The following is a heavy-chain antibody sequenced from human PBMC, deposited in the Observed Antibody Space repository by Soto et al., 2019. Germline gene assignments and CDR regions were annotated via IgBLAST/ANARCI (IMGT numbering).Heavy chain of an antibody. V-gene: IGHV3-21*01. Sequence: EVQLVESGGGLVKPGGSLRLSCAASGFSFSIYTMNWVRQAPGKGLEWVSSIRKTDSYINYADSVKGRFTIFRDNAKNSMYLQLNRLRPEDTAVYYCVREMGATTAYYYYYARAVWGQGTTVTVSS. CDR2: IRKTDSYI. CDR1: GFSFSIYT. CDR3: VREMGATTAYYYYYARAV. J-gene: IGHJ6*02. D-gene: IGHD1-26*01.